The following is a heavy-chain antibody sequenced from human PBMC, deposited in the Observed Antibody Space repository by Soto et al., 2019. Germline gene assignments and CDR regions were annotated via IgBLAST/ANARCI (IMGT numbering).Heavy chain of an antibody. CDR3: ARLSSGTLSFDY. V-gene: IGHV1-46*01. Sequence: ASVKVSWKASGYNFTSYYINWVRQAPGQGLEWMGMINPSSGNTNYAQKFRGRVPMPTERSTSTAYMELRSLRSDDTAVYYYARLSSGTLSFDYWGHGALVTVSS. J-gene: IGHJ4*01. CDR1: GYNFTSYY. CDR2: INPSSGNT. D-gene: IGHD6-19*01.